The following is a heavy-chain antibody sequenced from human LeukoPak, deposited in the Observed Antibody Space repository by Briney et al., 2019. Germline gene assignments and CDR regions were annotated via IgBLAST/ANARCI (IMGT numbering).Heavy chain of an antibody. J-gene: IGHJ4*02. CDR1: GGSISTYY. D-gene: IGHD5-18*01. V-gene: IGHV4-59*01. CDR3: ARLRIHAI. CDR2: ISSSGSI. Sequence: TSETLSLTCTVSGGSISTYYWSWIRQSPGKGLEWIGYISSSGSIAYNPSLKSRVTISLDTSNNQFSLRLNSVTAADTAVYYCARLRIHAIWGQGTLVTVSS.